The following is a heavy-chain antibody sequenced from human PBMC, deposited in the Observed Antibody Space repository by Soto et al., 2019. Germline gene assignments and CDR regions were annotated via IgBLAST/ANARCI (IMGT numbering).Heavy chain of an antibody. J-gene: IGHJ4*02. CDR2: IFPIFGTA. CDR3: ARGRGLRYFDWLFPFDY. D-gene: IGHD3-9*01. CDR1: GGTFSSYA. Sequence: QVQLVQSGAEVKKPGSSVKVSCKASGGTFSSYAISWVRQAPGQGLEWMGGIFPIFGTANYAQKFQGRVTITADESTSTAYMELSSLRSEDTAVYYCARGRGLRYFDWLFPFDYWGQGTLVTVSS. V-gene: IGHV1-69*01.